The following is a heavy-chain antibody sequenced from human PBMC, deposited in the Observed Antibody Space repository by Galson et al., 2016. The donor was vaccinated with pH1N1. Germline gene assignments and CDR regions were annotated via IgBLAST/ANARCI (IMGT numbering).Heavy chain of an antibody. CDR3: ARASLGDYVGNFEY. J-gene: IGHJ4*02. CDR1: GDSVSRNSAA. V-gene: IGHV6-1*01. CDR2: TYYRSQWYN. Sequence: CAISGDSVSRNSAAWSWIRQSPSRGLEWLGRTYYRSQWYNDYAVSVKSRITINPDTSKNQFSLQLSSVTPEDTAVYYCARASLGDYVGNFEYWGQGTLVTVSS. D-gene: IGHD4-17*01.